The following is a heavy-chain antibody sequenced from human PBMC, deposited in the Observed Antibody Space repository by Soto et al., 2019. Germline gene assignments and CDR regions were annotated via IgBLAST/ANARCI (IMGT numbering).Heavy chain of an antibody. CDR2: IYPGDSDT. D-gene: IGHD3-10*01. Sequence: GESLKISCKGSGYSFTSYWIAWVRQMPGKGLEWMGIIYPGDSDTRYSPSFQGQVTISVDKSIRTAYLQWSSLKASDTAMYYCATYGSGPYYYYGMDVWGQGTTVTVSS. V-gene: IGHV5-51*01. CDR3: ATYGSGPYYYYGMDV. CDR1: GYSFTSYW. J-gene: IGHJ6*02.